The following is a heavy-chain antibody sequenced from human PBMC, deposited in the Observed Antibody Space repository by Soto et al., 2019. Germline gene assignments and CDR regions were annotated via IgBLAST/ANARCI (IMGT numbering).Heavy chain of an antibody. D-gene: IGHD3-10*01. CDR1: GFTFTTSA. Sequence: SVKVSCKASGFTFTTSAVQWVRQARGQRLEWIGWVVIGSGSAFYAQKFQDRVTITRDTSASTAYMELSSLRSEDTAVYYCARGSGSYVYYYYYGMDVWGQGTTVTVSS. CDR3: ARGSGSYVYYYYYGMDV. J-gene: IGHJ6*02. V-gene: IGHV1-58*01. CDR2: VVIGSGSA.